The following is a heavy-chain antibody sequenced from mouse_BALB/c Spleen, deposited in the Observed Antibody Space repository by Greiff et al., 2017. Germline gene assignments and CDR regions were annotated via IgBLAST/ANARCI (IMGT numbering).Heavy chain of an antibody. CDR3: ARGSTKGYYFDY. Sequence: EVQLVESGGGLVKPGGSLKLSCAASGFTFSSYAMSWVRQTPEKRLEWVASISSGGSTYYPDSVKGRFTISRDNARNILYLQMSSLRSEDTAMYYCARGSTKGYYFDYWGQGTTLTVSS. V-gene: IGHV5-6-5*01. D-gene: IGHD1-1*01. CDR2: ISSGGST. CDR1: GFTFSSYA. J-gene: IGHJ2*01.